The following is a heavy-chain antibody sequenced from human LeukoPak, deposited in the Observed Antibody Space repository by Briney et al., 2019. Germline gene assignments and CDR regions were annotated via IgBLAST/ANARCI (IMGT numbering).Heavy chain of an antibody. D-gene: IGHD1-26*01. CDR1: GFTFSTYA. CDR2: ISYDGSTK. V-gene: IGHV3-30-3*01. J-gene: IGHJ4*02. Sequence: GRSLRLSCAVSGFTFSTYAFHWVRQAPGKGLEWVAVISYDGSTKYYADSVKGRFTISRDNSKNTLYLQMNSLRPEDTAVYWCARDFTVGATYLFDYRGQGTLVTVSS. CDR3: ARDFTVGATYLFDY.